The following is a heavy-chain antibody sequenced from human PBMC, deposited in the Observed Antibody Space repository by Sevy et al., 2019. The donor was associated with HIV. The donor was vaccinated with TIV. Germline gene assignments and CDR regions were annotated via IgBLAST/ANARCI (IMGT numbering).Heavy chain of an antibody. CDR1: GFTFSDYY. V-gene: IGHV3-11*01. CDR3: ARGYYDSSGYLDAFDI. J-gene: IGHJ3*02. Sequence: GGSLRLSCAASGFTFSDYYMSWIRQAPGKGLEWVSYISSSCSTIYYADSVKGRFTISRDNAKKSLSLQMNSLRAEDTAVYYCARGYYDSSGYLDAFDIWGQGTMVTVSS. D-gene: IGHD3-22*01. CDR2: ISSSCSTI.